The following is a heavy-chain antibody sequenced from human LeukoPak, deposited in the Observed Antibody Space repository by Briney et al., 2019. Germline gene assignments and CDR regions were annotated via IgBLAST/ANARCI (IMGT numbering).Heavy chain of an antibody. CDR3: AKGGPQFFDY. D-gene: IGHD5-24*01. V-gene: IGHV3-23*01. CDR1: GFTFRNFA. CDR2: ISGSGGST. J-gene: IGHJ4*02. Sequence: GGSLRLSCAASGFTFRNFAMSWVRQAPGKGLEWVSTISGSGGSTYSTDSVKGRFTISRDNSKSTLYLQMNSLRVEDTAIYYCAKGGPQFFDYWGQGTLVTVSS.